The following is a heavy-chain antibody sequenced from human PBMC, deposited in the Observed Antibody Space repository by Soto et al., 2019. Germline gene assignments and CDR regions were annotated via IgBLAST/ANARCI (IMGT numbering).Heavy chain of an antibody. CDR2: INAGNGNT. J-gene: IGHJ4*02. Sequence: QVQLVQSGAEVKKPGASVKVSCKASGYTFKSYAMHWVRQAPGQRLEWMGWINAGNGNTKYSQKFQGRVTITRDTTASSAYMELSSLSYEDTAVYYCASSVEVRGVFDFDYWGQGTLVTVSS. D-gene: IGHD3-10*01. V-gene: IGHV1-3*01. CDR3: ASSVEVRGVFDFDY. CDR1: GYTFKSYA.